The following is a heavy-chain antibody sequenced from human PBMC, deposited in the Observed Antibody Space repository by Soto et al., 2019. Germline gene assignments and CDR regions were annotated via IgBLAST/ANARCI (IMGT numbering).Heavy chain of an antibody. J-gene: IGHJ4*02. CDR2: ISAYNGNT. CDR3: ARDTYYDFWSGYHYYFDY. V-gene: IGHV1-18*01. D-gene: IGHD3-3*01. CDR1: GYTFTSYG. Sequence: GASVKVSCKASGYTFTSYGISWVRQAPGQGLEWMGWISAYNGNTNYAQKLQGRVTMTTDTSTSTAYMELRSLRSDDTAVYYCARDTYYDFWSGYHYYFDYWGQGTLVTVSS.